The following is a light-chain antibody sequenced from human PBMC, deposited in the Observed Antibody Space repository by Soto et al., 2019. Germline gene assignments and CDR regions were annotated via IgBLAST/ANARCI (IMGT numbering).Light chain of an antibody. J-gene: IGLJ1*01. CDR3: CSRGGVSPTYV. Sequence: ALTQPASVTGSPGQSIAISCTGTNSDVGSFNAVSWYQQDPGKAPKLIIYEVTKRPSGVSDRFSGSKSGNTASLTISGLRAEDEADYHCCSRGGVSPTYVFGTGTKVTVL. CDR1: NSDVGSFNA. V-gene: IGLV2-23*02. CDR2: EVT.